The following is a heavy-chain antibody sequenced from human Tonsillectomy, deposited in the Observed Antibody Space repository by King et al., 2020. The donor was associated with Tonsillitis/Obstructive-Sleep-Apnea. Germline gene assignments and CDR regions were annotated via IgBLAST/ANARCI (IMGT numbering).Heavy chain of an antibody. CDR3: ARGPPRRPCLYYFDY. V-gene: IGHV4-59*01. CDR1: GGSISSYY. J-gene: IGHJ4*02. CDR2: IYYSGST. D-gene: IGHD2-15*01. Sequence: QLQESGPGLVKPSETLSLTCTVSGGSISSYYWSWIRQPPGKGLEWIGYIYYSGSTNYNPSLKSRVTISVDTSKNQFSLKLSSVTAADTAVYYCARGPPRRPCLYYFDYWGQGTLVTVSS.